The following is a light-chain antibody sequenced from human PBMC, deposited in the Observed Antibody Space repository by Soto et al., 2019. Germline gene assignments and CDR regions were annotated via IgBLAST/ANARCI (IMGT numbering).Light chain of an antibody. V-gene: IGKV3-11*01. CDR3: QQRSNWPPI. CDR2: DAS. CDR1: QSVSSY. Sequence: EIVLTQSPATLSLSPGERATLYFSASQSVSSYLAWYQQKPGQAPRLLIYDASNRATGIPARFSGSGSGTDFTLTISSLEPEDFAVYYCQQRSNWPPIFGGGTKVDI. J-gene: IGKJ4*01.